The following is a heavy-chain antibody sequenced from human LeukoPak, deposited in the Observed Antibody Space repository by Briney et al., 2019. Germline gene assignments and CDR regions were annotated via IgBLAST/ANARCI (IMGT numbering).Heavy chain of an antibody. CDR2: INHSGST. CDR3: ARGPEDYYDSSGYSPFDY. Sequence: PSETLSLTCAVYGGSFSGYYWSWIGQPPGKGLEGIGEINHSGSTNYNPSLKSRVTISVDTSKNQFSLKLSSVTAADTAVYYCARGPEDYYDSSGYSPFDYWGQGTLVTVSS. V-gene: IGHV4-34*01. CDR1: GGSFSGYY. J-gene: IGHJ4*02. D-gene: IGHD3-22*01.